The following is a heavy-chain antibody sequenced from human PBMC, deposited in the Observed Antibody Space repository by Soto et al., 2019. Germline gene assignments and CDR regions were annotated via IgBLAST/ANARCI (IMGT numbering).Heavy chain of an antibody. J-gene: IGHJ4*02. Sequence: GGSLRLSCAASGFTFRSSAMSGVCQAPGKGLEWVSAISGSGGSTYYADSVKGRFTISRDNSKNTLYLQMNSLRAEDTAVYYCARDQYYYDSSGPYWGQGTLVTVSS. CDR1: GFTFRSSA. V-gene: IGHV3-23*01. CDR2: ISGSGGST. D-gene: IGHD3-22*01. CDR3: ARDQYYYDSSGPY.